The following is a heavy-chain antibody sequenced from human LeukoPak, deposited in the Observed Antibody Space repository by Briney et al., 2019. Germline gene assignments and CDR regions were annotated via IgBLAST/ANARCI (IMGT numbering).Heavy chain of an antibody. CDR2: IYYSGST. Sequence: SETLSLTCAVFGGSFSDYYWGWIRQPPGKGLEWIGSIYYSGSTYYNPSLKSRVTISVDTSKIQISLKLNSVTAADTAVYYCARLRDYYYNYMDVWGKGTTVTISS. CDR3: ARLRDYYYNYMDV. CDR1: GGSFSDYY. V-gene: IGHV4-39*01. J-gene: IGHJ6*03.